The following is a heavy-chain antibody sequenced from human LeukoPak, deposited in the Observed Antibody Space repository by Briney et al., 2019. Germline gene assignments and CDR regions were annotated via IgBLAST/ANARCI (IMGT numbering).Heavy chain of an antibody. D-gene: IGHD1-14*01. J-gene: IGHJ5*02. Sequence: QSGGSLRLSCAASGFTFSHHWMHWVRQAPGKGLVWVSHISSDESSTTYADSVKGRFTISRDNRKNTLYLQMNSLRVEDTAMYYCTRNPDGRNWFDPWGQGTLVTVSS. CDR2: ISSDESST. CDR1: GFTFSHHW. V-gene: IGHV3-74*01. CDR3: TRNPDGRNWFDP.